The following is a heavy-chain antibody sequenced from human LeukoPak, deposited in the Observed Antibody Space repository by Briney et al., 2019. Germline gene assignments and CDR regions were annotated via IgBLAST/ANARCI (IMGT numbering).Heavy chain of an antibody. CDR2: ISAYNGNT. V-gene: IGHV1-18*01. J-gene: IGHJ3*02. CDR3: ARVSDYDYVWGVLPEAFDI. D-gene: IGHD3-16*01. Sequence: GASVKVSCKASGYTFTSYGISWVRQAPGQGLEWMGWISAYNGNTNYAQKLQGRVTMTTDTSTSTAYMELRSLRSDDTAVYYCARVSDYDYVWGVLPEAFDIWGQGTMVTVSS. CDR1: GYTFTSYG.